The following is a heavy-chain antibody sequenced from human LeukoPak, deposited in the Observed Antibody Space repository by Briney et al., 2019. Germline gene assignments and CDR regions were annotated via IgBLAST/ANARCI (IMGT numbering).Heavy chain of an antibody. CDR3: ARDIAYSSSWYDAFDI. CDR1: GYTFTSYG. V-gene: IGHV1-18*01. CDR2: ISAYNGNT. Sequence: VSVKVSCKASGYTFTSYGISWVRQAPGQGLEWMGWISAYNGNTNYAQKLQGRVTMTTDTSTSTAYMELRSLRSDDTAVYYCARDIAYSSSWYDAFDIWGQGTMVTVSS. D-gene: IGHD6-13*01. J-gene: IGHJ3*02.